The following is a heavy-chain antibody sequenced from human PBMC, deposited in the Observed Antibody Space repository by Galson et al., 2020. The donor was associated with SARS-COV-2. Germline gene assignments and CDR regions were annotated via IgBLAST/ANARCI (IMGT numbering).Heavy chain of an antibody. Sequence: ETSETLSLTCTVSGGSISSYYWSWIRQPPGKGLEWIGYIYYSGSTNYNPSLKSRVTISVDTSKNQFSLTLSSVTAADTAVYYCARHQQQGLVQGPDFDDWGQGTLVTVAS. CDR3: ARHQQQGLVQGPDFDD. CDR1: GGSISSYY. D-gene: IGHD6-19*01. J-gene: IGHJ4*02. CDR2: IYYSGST. V-gene: IGHV4-59*08.